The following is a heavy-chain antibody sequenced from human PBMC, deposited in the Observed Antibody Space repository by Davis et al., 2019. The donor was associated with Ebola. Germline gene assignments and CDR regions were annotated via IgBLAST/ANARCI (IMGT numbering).Heavy chain of an antibody. CDR1: GGTFSSYA. CDR3: ARPSITMVRGVNPYYYYYYMDV. D-gene: IGHD3-10*01. J-gene: IGHJ6*03. CDR2: IIPILGIA. V-gene: IGHV1-69*10. Sequence: SVKVSCKASGGTFSSYAISWVRQAPGQGLEWMGGIIPILGIANYAQKFQGRVTITADESTSTAYMELSSLRSEDTAVYYCARPSITMVRGVNPYYYYYYMDVWGKGITVTVSS.